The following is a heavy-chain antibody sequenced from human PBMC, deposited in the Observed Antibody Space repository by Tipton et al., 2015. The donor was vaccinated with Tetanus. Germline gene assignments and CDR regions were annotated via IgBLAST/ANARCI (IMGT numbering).Heavy chain of an antibody. D-gene: IGHD5-12*01. Sequence: SLTCTVSGGSISTGGYSWNWIRQLPGKGLEWIGYIYDSGNTHYNPSLKSRVTISIDGSKTQFSLKLTSVTAADTAVYYCARNHPPRGYPYGGFHSWGQGTLVTVSS. CDR3: ARNHPPRGYPYGGFHS. CDR1: GGSISTGGYS. V-gene: IGHV4-31*03. J-gene: IGHJ4*02. CDR2: IYDSGNT.